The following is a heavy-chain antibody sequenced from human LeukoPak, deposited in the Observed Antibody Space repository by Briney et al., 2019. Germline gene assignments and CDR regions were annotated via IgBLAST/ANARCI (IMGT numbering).Heavy chain of an antibody. D-gene: IGHD1-7*01. V-gene: IGHV1-69*04. CDR3: ARRNNWNYVTAFDI. CDR2: IIPILGIA. Sequence: ASVKVSCKASGGTFSSYAISWVRQAPGQGLEWMGRIIPILGIANYAQKFQGRVTITADKSTSTAYMELSSLSSVTAADTAVYYCARRNNWNYVTAFDIWGQGTMVTVSS. CDR1: GGTFSSYA. J-gene: IGHJ3*02.